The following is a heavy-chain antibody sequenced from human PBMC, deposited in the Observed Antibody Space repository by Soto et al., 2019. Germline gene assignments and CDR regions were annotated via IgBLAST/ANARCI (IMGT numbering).Heavy chain of an antibody. CDR3: ARVRGEGFGELFSYYYYGMDV. V-gene: IGHV1-69*13. J-gene: IGHJ6*02. CDR2: IIPIFGTA. D-gene: IGHD3-10*01. Sequence: GASVKVSCKASGGTSSSYAISWVRQAPGQGLEWMGGIIPIFGTANYAQKFQGRVTITADESTSTAYMELSSLRSEDTAVYYCARVRGEGFGELFSYYYYGMDVWGQGTTVTVSS. CDR1: GGTSSSYA.